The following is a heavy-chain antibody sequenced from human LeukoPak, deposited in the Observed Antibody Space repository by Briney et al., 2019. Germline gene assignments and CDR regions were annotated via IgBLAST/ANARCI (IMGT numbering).Heavy chain of an antibody. CDR2: ISSSGGST. CDR1: GFTFDDYA. D-gene: IGHD3-9*01. V-gene: IGHV3-23*01. J-gene: IGHJ4*02. CDR3: ARARGYLTGYYFDY. Sequence: GRSLRLSCAASGFTFDDYAMHWVRQATGKGLEWVSAISSSGGSTYYADSVKGRFTISRDNSKNTLYLQMNSLRAEDTAIYYCARARGYLTGYYFDYWGQGTLVTVSS.